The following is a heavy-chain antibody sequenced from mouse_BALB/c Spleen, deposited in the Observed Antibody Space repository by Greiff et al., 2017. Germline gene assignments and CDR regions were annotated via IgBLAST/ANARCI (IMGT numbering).Heavy chain of an antibody. CDR3: TREDYDYGFAY. J-gene: IGHJ3*01. V-gene: IGHV6-6*02. Sequence: EVHLVESGGGLVQPGGSMKLSCVASGFTFSNYWMNWVRQSPEKGLEWVAEIRLKSNNYATHYAESVKGRFTISRDDSKSSVYLQMNNLRAEDTGIYYCTREDYDYGFAYWGQGTLVTVSA. D-gene: IGHD2-4*01. CDR2: IRLKSNNYAT. CDR1: GFTFSNYW.